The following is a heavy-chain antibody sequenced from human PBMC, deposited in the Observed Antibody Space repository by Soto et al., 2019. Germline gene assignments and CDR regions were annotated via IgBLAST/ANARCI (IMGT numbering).Heavy chain of an antibody. CDR2: INPSGGST. CDR3: ARRGRGNYYYRDV. Sequence: SVKVSCKASGYTFTSYYMHWVRQAPGQGLEWMGIINPSGGSTSYAQKYQGRVTMTRDTSTSTVYMELSSLRSEDTAVYYCARRGRGNYYYRDVWGKGTTCTVSS. CDR1: GYTFTSYY. V-gene: IGHV1-46*03. D-gene: IGHD1-1*01. J-gene: IGHJ6*03.